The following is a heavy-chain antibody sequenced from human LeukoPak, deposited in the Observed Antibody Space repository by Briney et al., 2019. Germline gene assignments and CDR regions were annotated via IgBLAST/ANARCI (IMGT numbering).Heavy chain of an antibody. Sequence: SETLSLTCTVSGGSISSSSYYWGWIRQPPGKGLEWIGSIYYSGSTYYNPSLKSRVTISVDTSKNQFSLKLSPVTAADTAVYYCASRSSPEYYYYYYMDVWGKGTTVTVSS. CDR2: IYYSGST. CDR3: ASRSSPEYYYYYYMDV. J-gene: IGHJ6*03. V-gene: IGHV4-39*01. CDR1: GGSISSSSYY.